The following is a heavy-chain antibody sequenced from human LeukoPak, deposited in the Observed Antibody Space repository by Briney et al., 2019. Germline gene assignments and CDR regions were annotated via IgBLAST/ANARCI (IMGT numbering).Heavy chain of an antibody. CDR1: GGSISSGGYY. CDR3: ARGDPVPPDYYYGMDV. J-gene: IGHJ6*02. CDR2: IYYSGST. D-gene: IGHD2-2*01. V-gene: IGHV4-31*03. Sequence: SQTLSLTCTVSGGSISSGGYYWSWIRQHPGKGLEWIGYIYYSGSTYYNPSLKSRVTISVDTSKNQFSLKLSSVTAADTAVYYCARGDPVPPDYYYGMDVWGQGATVTVSS.